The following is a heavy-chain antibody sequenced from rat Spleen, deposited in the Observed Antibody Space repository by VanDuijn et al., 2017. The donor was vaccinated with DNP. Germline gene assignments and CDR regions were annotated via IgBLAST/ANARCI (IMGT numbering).Heavy chain of an antibody. Sequence: EVQLVESGGGLVQPGRSLKLSCAASGFTFSNYDIAWVRQAPTKGLEWVASISPSGGSTYYRDSVKGRFTVSRDNAKSSLYLQMDSLRSEDTATYYCARHKASSSYFDYWGQGVMVTVSS. D-gene: IGHD1-2*01. V-gene: IGHV5-25*01. CDR1: GFTFSNYD. J-gene: IGHJ2*01. CDR3: ARHKASSSYFDY. CDR2: ISPSGGST.